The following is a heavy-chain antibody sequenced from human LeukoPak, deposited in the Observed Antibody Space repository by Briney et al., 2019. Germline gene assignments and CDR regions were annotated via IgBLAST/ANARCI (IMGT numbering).Heavy chain of an antibody. CDR2: FYYSGST. D-gene: IGHD3-10*01. Sequence: SETLSLTCTVSGVSISSSSYYWGWIRQPPGKGLEWIGSFYYSGSTYYNPSLKSRVTISVDTSKNQFSLKLSSVTAADTAVYYCASYGSGSYYPPNFLDYWGQGTLVTVSS. V-gene: IGHV4-39*01. CDR1: GVSISSSSYY. J-gene: IGHJ4*02. CDR3: ASYGSGSYYPPNFLDY.